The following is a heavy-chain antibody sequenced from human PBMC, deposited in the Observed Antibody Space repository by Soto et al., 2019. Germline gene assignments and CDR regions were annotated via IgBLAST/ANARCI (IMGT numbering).Heavy chain of an antibody. CDR2: IYFRGTT. J-gene: IGHJ4*02. V-gene: IGHV4-59*01. CDR1: GDSISSYY. D-gene: IGHD3-22*01. Sequence: PSETLSLTCTVSGDSISSYYWNWIRQPPGKGLEWIGYIYFRGTTNYNPSLKSRVTMSADTSKNQFSLKLNSVTAADTAVYFCARMNYYDTSGYPFDYWGQGMMVTV. CDR3: ARMNYYDTSGYPFDY.